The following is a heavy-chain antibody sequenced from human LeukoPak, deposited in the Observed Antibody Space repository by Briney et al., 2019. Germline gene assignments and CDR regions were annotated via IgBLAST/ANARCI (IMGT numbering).Heavy chain of an antibody. CDR1: GFTFSNYG. J-gene: IGHJ5*02. V-gene: IGHV3-23*01. D-gene: IGHD2-21*01. CDR2: VTTDGAAT. Sequence: QSGGSLRLSCAASGFTFSNYGATWVRQAPGKGLECVSSVTTDGAATYYADSVMGRFTISRDNSKSTLYLQLSSLRAEDTALYYCAKDRHCSGECCSSDRWGQGTLVIVSS. CDR3: AKDRHCSGECCSSDR.